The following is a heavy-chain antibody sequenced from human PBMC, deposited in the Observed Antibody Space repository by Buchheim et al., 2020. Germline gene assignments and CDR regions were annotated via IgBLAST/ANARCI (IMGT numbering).Heavy chain of an antibody. CDR2: ISHSGRT. CDR1: GGSFSDYY. Sequence: QVQLQQWGAGLLKPSETLSLTCAVYGGSFSDYYWSWIRQPPGKGLEWIGEISHSGRTNYSPSLKSRVSLSVDMSKNHFSLKLSSVTAADTAMYFCARGTYDNVWGTYRFFDFWGQGT. CDR3: ARGTYDNVWGTYRFFDF. V-gene: IGHV4-34*01. D-gene: IGHD3-16*02. J-gene: IGHJ4*02.